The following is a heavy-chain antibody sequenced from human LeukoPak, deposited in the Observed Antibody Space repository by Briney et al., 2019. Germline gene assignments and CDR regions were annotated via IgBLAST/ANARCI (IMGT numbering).Heavy chain of an antibody. Sequence: GASVKVSCKASGYTFINYYMHWVRQAPGQGLEWMGLIGPSGGNTNYAQNFQGRVTMSRDTSTSTVYMELSSLRSEDTAVYYCARVRDGYNDAYDIWGQGTVVTVPS. CDR1: GYTFINYY. V-gene: IGHV1-46*01. D-gene: IGHD5-24*01. J-gene: IGHJ3*02. CDR3: ARVRDGYNDAYDI. CDR2: IGPSGGNT.